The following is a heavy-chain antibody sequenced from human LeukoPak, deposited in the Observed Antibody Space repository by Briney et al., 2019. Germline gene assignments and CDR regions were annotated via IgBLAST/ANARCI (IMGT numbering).Heavy chain of an antibody. J-gene: IGHJ4*02. CDR3: TTDTPTVTTNFRDY. D-gene: IGHD4-17*01. CDR2: IKSKTDGGTT. V-gene: IGHV3-15*01. CDR1: GFTVSSNY. Sequence: GGSLRLSCAASGFTVSSNYMSWVRQAPGKGLEWVGRIKSKTDGGTTDYAAPVKGRFTISRDDSKNTLYLQMNSLKTEDTAVYYCTTDTPTVTTNFRDYWGQGTLVTVSS.